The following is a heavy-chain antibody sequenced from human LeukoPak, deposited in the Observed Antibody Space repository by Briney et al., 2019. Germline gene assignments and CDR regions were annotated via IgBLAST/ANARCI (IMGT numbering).Heavy chain of an antibody. Sequence: GGSPRLSCAASGFTFSSYAMSWVRQAPGKGLEWVSAISGSGGSTYYADSVKGRFTISRDNSKNTLYLQMNSLRAEDTAVYYRAKGYCSGGSCFFDYWGQGTLVTVSS. CDR2: ISGSGGST. CDR1: GFTFSSYA. J-gene: IGHJ4*02. V-gene: IGHV3-23*01. CDR3: AKGYCSGGSCFFDY. D-gene: IGHD2-15*01.